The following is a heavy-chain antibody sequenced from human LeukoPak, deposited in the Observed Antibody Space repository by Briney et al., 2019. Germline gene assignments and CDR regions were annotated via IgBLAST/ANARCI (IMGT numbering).Heavy chain of an antibody. CDR3: ATRGTGTTFTPSYYFDY. J-gene: IGHJ4*02. Sequence: GGSLRLSCAASGFTFSSYAMSWVRQAPGKGLEWVSAISGSGGSTYYADSVKGRFTTSRDNSKSTLYLQMNSLRAEDTAVYYCATRGTGTTFTPSYYFDYWGQGTLVTVS. V-gene: IGHV3-23*01. D-gene: IGHD1-1*01. CDR1: GFTFSSYA. CDR2: ISGSGGST.